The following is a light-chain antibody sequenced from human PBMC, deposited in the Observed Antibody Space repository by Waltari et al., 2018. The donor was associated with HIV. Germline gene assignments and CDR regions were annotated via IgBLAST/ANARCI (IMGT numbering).Light chain of an antibody. J-gene: IGKJ3*01. CDR3: IQTLQTPFT. Sequence: DIVMTQSPLSLLVSPGGLASIPCRSSQSLLYSNGHTYLGWFLQKPGQSPPLLIYLGSNRASGVPDRFSAIASDTDFTLKISRVEAEDVGVYYCIQTLQTPFTFGPGTKVHIK. CDR2: LGS. CDR1: QSLLYSNGHTY. V-gene: IGKV2-28*01.